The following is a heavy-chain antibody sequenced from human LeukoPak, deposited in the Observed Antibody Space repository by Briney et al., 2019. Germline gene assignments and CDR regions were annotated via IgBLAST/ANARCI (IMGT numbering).Heavy chain of an antibody. D-gene: IGHD4-17*01. CDR1: GFTFSSYG. Sequence: PGGSLRLSCAASGFTFSSYGMHWVRQAPGKGLEWVAVISYDGDNKFYADAVKGRFTISRDNPKNTLYLLMNSLRAEDTAVYYCAKDPYGDYVVVDYFDYWGQGTLVTVSS. CDR3: AKDPYGDYVVVDYFDY. CDR2: ISYDGDNK. J-gene: IGHJ4*02. V-gene: IGHV3-30*18.